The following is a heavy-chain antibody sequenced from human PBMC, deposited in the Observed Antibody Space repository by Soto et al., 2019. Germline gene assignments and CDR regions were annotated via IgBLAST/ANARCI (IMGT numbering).Heavy chain of an antibody. Sequence: EVQLLESRGGLVQPGGSLRVACAATGFTFSNYVMNWVRQAPGKGLEWVSGISRSGGSTYYVDSVKGRFTISRDNSKNTLFLQMNSLRAEDTAVYYCARDRGVLYSQDTFDICGQGTMVTVSS. CDR3: ARDRGVLYSQDTFDI. D-gene: IGHD2-8*01. V-gene: IGHV3-23*01. J-gene: IGHJ3*02. CDR1: GFTFSNYV. CDR2: ISRSGGST.